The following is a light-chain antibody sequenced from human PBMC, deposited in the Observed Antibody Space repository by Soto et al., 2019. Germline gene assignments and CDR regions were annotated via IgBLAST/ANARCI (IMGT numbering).Light chain of an antibody. V-gene: IGLV2-8*01. CDR3: SSYAGSNTWV. CDR2: EVS. CDR1: SSDVGGYNY. Sequence: QAVVTQPPSASGSPGQSVTISCTGTSSDVGGYNYVSWYQQHPGKAPKLMIYEVSKRPSGVPDRFSGSKSGNTASLTVSGLQAEDEADYYCSSYAGSNTWVFGGGTKLTVL. J-gene: IGLJ3*02.